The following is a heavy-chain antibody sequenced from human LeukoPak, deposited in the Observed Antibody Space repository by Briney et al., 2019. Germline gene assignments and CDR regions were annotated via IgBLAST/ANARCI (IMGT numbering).Heavy chain of an antibody. CDR1: GFTFSSYS. CDR3: ARGDCSSTSCRPYYFDY. CDR2: ISSSSSYI. D-gene: IGHD2-2*01. V-gene: IGHV3-21*01. Sequence: KTGGSLRLSCVASGFTFSSYSMNWVRQAPGKGLEWVSSISSSSSYIYYADSVKGRFTISRDNAKNSLYLQMNSLRAEDTAVYYCARGDCSSTSCRPYYFDYWGQGTLVTVSS. J-gene: IGHJ4*02.